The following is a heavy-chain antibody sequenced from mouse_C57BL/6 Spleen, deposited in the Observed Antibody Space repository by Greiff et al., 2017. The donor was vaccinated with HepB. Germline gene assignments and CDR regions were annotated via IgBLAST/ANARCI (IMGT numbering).Heavy chain of an antibody. J-gene: IGHJ1*03. V-gene: IGHV5-17*01. CDR2: ISSGSSTI. D-gene: IGHD1-1*01. CDR3: ARRGIYYYGSSPHWYSDV. CDR1: GFTFSDYG. Sequence: EVMLVESGGGLVKPGGSLKLSCAASGFTFSDYGMHWVRQAPEKGLEWVAYISSGSSTIYYADTVKGRFTISRDNAKNTLFLQMTSLRSEDTAMYYCARRGIYYYGSSPHWYSDVWGTGTTVTVSS.